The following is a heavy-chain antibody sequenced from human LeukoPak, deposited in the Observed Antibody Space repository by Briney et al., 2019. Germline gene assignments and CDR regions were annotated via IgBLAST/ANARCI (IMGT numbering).Heavy chain of an antibody. CDR1: GDSISSGGHY. CDR3: ARDRVVGDRTGNVDV. Sequence: PSETLSLTCTVSGDSISSGGHYWSWIRQHPGKGLEWIGYIYYTGSTYYNPSPKSRVTISVDKSKILFSLKLSSVTAADTAIYYCARDRVVGDRTGNVDVWGQGTTVTVSS. J-gene: IGHJ6*02. V-gene: IGHV4-31*03. CDR2: IYYTGST. D-gene: IGHD3-3*01.